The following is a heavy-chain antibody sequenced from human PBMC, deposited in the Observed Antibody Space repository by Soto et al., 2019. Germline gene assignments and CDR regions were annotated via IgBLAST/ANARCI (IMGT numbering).Heavy chain of an antibody. CDR2: IYWDIDK. Sequence: QITLKESGPMLVKPTQTLTLTCTFSGFSLSTSGVGVGWIRQPPGKALEWLALIYWDIDKRYSPALNSRLTISKDSSKTQGVLTITNMYPVDTATYYCVHRLYISDHDWNYGHSDYWGRGTLVTVSS. CDR1: GFSLSTSGVG. D-gene: IGHD1-7*01. CDR3: VHRLYISDHDWNYGHSDY. V-gene: IGHV2-5*02. J-gene: IGHJ4*02.